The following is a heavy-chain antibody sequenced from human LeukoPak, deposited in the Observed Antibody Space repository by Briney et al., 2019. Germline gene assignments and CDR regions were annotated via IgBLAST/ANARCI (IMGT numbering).Heavy chain of an antibody. V-gene: IGHV3-30*18. CDR2: ISYDGSNK. CDR3: AKDRYYYDSSGSIYFDY. Sequence: GRSLRLSCAASGFTFSSYGMHWVRQAPAKGLEWVAVISYDGSNKYYADSVKSRFTIFRDNSKNTLYLQMNSLRAEDTAVYYCAKDRYYYDSSGSIYFDYWGQGTLVTVSS. J-gene: IGHJ4*02. D-gene: IGHD3-22*01. CDR1: GFTFSSYG.